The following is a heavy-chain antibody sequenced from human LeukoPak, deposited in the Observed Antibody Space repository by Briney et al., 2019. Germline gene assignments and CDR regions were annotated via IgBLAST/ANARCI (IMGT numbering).Heavy chain of an antibody. V-gene: IGHV6-1*01. J-gene: IGHJ6*03. CDR3: ARGRANPGIAAAGTYYYYYMDV. CDR1: GDSVSSNSAA. Sequence: SQTLSLTCAISGDSVSSNSAAWNWIRQSPSRGLEWLGRTYYRSKWYNDYAVSVKSRITINPDTSKNQFSLQLNSVTPEDTAVYYCARGRANPGIAAAGTYYYYYMDVWGKGTTVTVSS. CDR2: TYYRSKWYN. D-gene: IGHD6-13*01.